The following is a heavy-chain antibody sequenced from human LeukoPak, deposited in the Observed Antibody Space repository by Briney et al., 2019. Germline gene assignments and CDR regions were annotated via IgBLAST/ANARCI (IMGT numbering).Heavy chain of an antibody. CDR3: AIHATVTTSQFDY. J-gene: IGHJ4*02. CDR1: GGSISSGSYY. V-gene: IGHV4-39*01. CDR2: IYSSGST. Sequence: SETMSLTCTVSGGSISSGSYYWGWIRQPPGKGLEWIGSIYSSGSTYYNPSLKSRVTISVDTSKNQFSLKLSSDTAADTSVYYCAIHATVTTSQFDYWGQGTLVTVSS. D-gene: IGHD4-17*01.